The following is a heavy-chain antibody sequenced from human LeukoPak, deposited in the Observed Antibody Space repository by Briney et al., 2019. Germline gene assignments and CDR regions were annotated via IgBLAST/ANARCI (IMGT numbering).Heavy chain of an antibody. Sequence: GGSLRLSCAASGFTFSNSWMSWVRQAPGKGLEWVASIKQDGSVKYYVDSVKGRFTISRDNAKNSLYLQMDSLRAEDTAVYYCARISIAVAGGDYWGQGTLVTVSS. J-gene: IGHJ4*02. D-gene: IGHD6-19*01. CDR3: ARISIAVAGGDY. V-gene: IGHV3-7*01. CDR2: IKQDGSVK. CDR1: GFTFSNSW.